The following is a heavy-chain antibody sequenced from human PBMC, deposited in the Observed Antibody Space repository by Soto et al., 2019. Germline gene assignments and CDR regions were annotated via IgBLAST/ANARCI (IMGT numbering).Heavy chain of an antibody. J-gene: IGHJ5*02. CDR1: GGSISRSTYY. Sequence: SETLSLTCTVSGGSISRSTYYWGWIRQPPGKGLEWIGSIYYSGSTYYRPSLKSRVTISVDTSKNQFSLKLSSVTAADTAVYYCARQVPAAIRLGWFDPWGQGTLVTVS. CDR3: ARQVPAAIRLGWFDP. CDR2: IYYSGST. D-gene: IGHD2-2*02. V-gene: IGHV4-39*01.